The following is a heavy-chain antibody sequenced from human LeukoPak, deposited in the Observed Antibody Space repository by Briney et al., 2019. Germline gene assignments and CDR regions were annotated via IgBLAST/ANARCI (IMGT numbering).Heavy chain of an antibody. V-gene: IGHV3-23*01. CDR1: GFTFSSYP. CDR2: ISGSGGST. J-gene: IGHJ4*02. D-gene: IGHD3-3*01. CDR3: AKVLAYYDFWSGLHFDY. Sequence: PGGSLRLSCAASGFTFSSYPMSWVRQAPGKGLEWVSAISGSGGSTYYADSVKGRFTISRDNSKNTLYLQTNSLRAEDTAVYYCAKVLAYYDFWSGLHFDYWGQGTLVTISS.